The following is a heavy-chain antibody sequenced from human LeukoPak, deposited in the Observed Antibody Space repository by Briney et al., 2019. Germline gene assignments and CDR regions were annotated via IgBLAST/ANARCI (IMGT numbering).Heavy chain of an antibody. D-gene: IGHD1-26*01. CDR2: IYHSGST. Sequence: TSETLSLTCAVSGGSISSSNWWSWVRQPPGKGLEWIGEIYHSGSTNYNPSLKSRVTISVDKSKNQFSLKLSSVTAVDTAEYYCARHHPGPIDSGSYNDAFDIWGQGTMVTVSS. J-gene: IGHJ3*02. V-gene: IGHV4-4*02. CDR1: GGSISSSNW. CDR3: ARHHPGPIDSGSYNDAFDI.